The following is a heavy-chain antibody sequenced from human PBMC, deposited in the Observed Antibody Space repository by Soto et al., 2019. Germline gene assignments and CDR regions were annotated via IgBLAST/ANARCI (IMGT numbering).Heavy chain of an antibody. Sequence: PSETLSLTCSVSGVSISGSSYYWGWIRQPPGKGLEWIGPIYYSGQTYYNPSLKSRVTISVDRSKNQFSLNLTSVTATDTAFYYCARHGSSWGQGTLVTVSS. CDR2: IYYSGQT. CDR3: ARHGSS. V-gene: IGHV4-39*01. J-gene: IGHJ5*02. CDR1: GVSISGSSYY.